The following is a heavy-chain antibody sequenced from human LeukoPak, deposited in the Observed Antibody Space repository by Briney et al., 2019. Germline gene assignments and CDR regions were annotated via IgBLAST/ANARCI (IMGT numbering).Heavy chain of an antibody. CDR1: GYSFTSNW. J-gene: IGHJ2*01. Sequence: NRGESLKISCKCSGYSFTSNWISWVRQMPGKGLEWMGRIDPSDSYTNYSPSFQGHVTISADKSTSTAYLQWSSLKASDTAIYYCARQSSAAALPYWNFDLWGRGTLVTVSS. CDR3: ARQSSAAALPYWNFDL. CDR2: IDPSDSYT. D-gene: IGHD6-13*01. V-gene: IGHV5-10-1*01.